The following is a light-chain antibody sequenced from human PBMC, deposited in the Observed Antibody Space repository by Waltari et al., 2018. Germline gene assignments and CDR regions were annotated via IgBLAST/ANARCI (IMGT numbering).Light chain of an antibody. V-gene: IGLV2-14*03. J-gene: IGLJ3*02. CDR2: DVN. CDR1: SSAVGGYNY. Sequence: QSALTQPASVSGSPGQSITISCTGTSSAVGGYNYVSWYQQHPGKAPKPMIYDVNNRPSGVSNRFSGSKSGNTASLTISGLQAEDEADYYCSSFTSSSTWVFGGGTKLTVL. CDR3: SSFTSSSTWV.